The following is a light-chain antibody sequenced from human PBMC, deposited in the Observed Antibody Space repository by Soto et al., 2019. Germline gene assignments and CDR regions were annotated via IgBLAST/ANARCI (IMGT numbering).Light chain of an antibody. CDR2: GVS. Sequence: QSALTQPASVSGSPGQSITISCTGTSSDIGSNNFVSWHQQHPGKAPKFIIYGVSNRPSGVSNRFSGSKSGNTASLTISGHDADDAADFYSRSSTSTYLYVFGRGTKLTVL. CDR1: SSDIGSNNF. CDR3: RSSTSTYLYV. J-gene: IGLJ3*02. V-gene: IGLV2-14*03.